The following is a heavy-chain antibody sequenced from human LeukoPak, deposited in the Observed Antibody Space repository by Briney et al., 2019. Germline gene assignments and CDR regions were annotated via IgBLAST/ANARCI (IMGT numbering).Heavy chain of an antibody. CDR1: GYSFTGYW. J-gene: IGHJ6*03. CDR3: ARLHYGDRKSGYYYYYMDV. CDR2: IYPGDSDT. V-gene: IGHV5-51*01. Sequence: GESLKISCKGSGYSFTGYWIGWVRQMPGKGLEWMGIIYPGDSDTRYSPSFQGQVTISADKSISTAYLQWSSLRASDTAMYYCARLHYGDRKSGYYYYYMDVWGKGTTVTVSS. D-gene: IGHD4-17*01.